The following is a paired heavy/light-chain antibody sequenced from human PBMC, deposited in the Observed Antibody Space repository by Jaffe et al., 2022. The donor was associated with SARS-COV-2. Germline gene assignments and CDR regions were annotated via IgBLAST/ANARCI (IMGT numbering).Light chain of an antibody. CDR3: QSYDSSLSGWV. Sequence: QSVLTQPPSVSGAPGQRVTISCTGSSSNIGAGYDVHWYQQFPGTAPKLLIYGNNNRPSGVPDRFSGSKSGTSASLAITGLQAEDEADYYCQSYDSSLSGWVFGGGTKLTVL. J-gene: IGLJ2*01. V-gene: IGLV1-40*01. CDR2: GNN. CDR1: SSNIGAGYD.
Heavy chain of an antibody. CDR1: GYRFTTYW. D-gene: IGHD3-10*01. Sequence: EVQLVQSGAEVKKPGESLKISCKGSGYRFTTYWIGWVRQMPGKGLEWMGIIYPSDSETRYSPSFQGQVTISADKSISTAYLQWSSLKASDTAIYYCARPSSGSNPDYWGQGTLVTVSS. CDR3: ARPSSGSNPDY. J-gene: IGHJ4*02. CDR2: IYPSDSET. V-gene: IGHV5-51*01.